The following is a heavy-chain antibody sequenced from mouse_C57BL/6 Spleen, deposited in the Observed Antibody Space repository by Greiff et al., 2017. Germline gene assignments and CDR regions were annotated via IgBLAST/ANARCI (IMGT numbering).Heavy chain of an antibody. CDR1: GYTFTGYW. V-gene: IGHV1-9*01. J-gene: IGHJ4*01. CDR3: ARWGITTVVATDYYAMDY. Sequence: QVQLKQSGAELMKPGASVKLSCKATGYTFTGYWIEWVKQRPGHGLEWIGEILPGSGSTNYNEKFKGKATFTADTSSNTAYMQLSSLTTEDSAIYYCARWGITTVVATDYYAMDYWGQGTSVTVSS. D-gene: IGHD1-1*01. CDR2: ILPGSGST.